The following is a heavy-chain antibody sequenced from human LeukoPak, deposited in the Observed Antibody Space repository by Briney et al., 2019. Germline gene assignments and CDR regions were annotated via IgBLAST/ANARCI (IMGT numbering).Heavy chain of an antibody. CDR2: IIPIFGTA. Sequence: SVKVSCKASGGTFSSYAISWVRQAPGQGLEWMGGIIPIFGTANYAQKFQGRVTITADESTSTVYMELSSLRSEDTAVYYCARERPTIAARSSNWFDPWGQGTLVTVSS. CDR1: GGTFSSYA. J-gene: IGHJ5*02. CDR3: ARERPTIAARSSNWFDP. D-gene: IGHD6-6*01. V-gene: IGHV1-69*13.